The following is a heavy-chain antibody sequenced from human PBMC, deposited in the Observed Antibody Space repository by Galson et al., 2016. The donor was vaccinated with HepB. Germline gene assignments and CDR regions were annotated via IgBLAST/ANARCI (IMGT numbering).Heavy chain of an antibody. D-gene: IGHD3-22*01. Sequence: SLRLSCAASGFTFSGYAMHWVRQAPGKGLEWVAFISYDGSTKYYADSVKGRFTISRDNSKNTLYLQMNSLRAEDTAVYYCARDDAGYSSGYDIGHAFDIWGQGTMVTVSS. CDR1: GFTFSGYA. CDR2: ISYDGSTK. V-gene: IGHV3-30-3*01. CDR3: ARDDAGYSSGYDIGHAFDI. J-gene: IGHJ3*02.